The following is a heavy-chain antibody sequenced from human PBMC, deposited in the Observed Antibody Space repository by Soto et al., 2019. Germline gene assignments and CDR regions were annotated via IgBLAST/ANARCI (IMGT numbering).Heavy chain of an antibody. Sequence: QITLKESGPTLVKPTETLTLTCTFSGFSLTTTGVGVGWTRQPPGKALEWLAVIYWNDDRRYRPSRQRRLTITKDTSKNQVVLTMTNMDPVDTATYYCANSPLNDYGDFNWFDPWGQGTLVTVSS. CDR3: ANSPLNDYGDFNWFDP. CDR2: IYWNDDR. CDR1: GFSLTTTGVG. J-gene: IGHJ5*02. V-gene: IGHV2-5*01. D-gene: IGHD4-17*01.